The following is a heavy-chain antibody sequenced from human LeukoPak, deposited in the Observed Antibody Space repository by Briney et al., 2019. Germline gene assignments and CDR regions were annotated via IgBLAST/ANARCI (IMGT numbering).Heavy chain of an antibody. CDR2: ISYDGSNK. CDR3: ARAGGMTTVTRGLGFQH. CDR1: GFTFSSYA. J-gene: IGHJ1*01. D-gene: IGHD4-17*01. V-gene: IGHV3-30-3*01. Sequence: PGRSLRLSCAASGFTFSSYAMHWVRQAPGKGLEWVAVISYDGSNKYYADSVKGRFTISRDNSKNTLYLQMNSLRAEDTAVYYCARAGGMTTVTRGLGFQHWGQGTLATVSS.